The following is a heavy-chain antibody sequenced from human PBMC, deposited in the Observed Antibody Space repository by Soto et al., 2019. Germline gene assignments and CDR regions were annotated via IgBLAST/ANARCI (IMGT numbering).Heavy chain of an antibody. CDR3: EWDCSYGGGYSRDV. CDR1: GFSFSSYW. J-gene: IGHJ6*02. CDR2: IKQDGSDI. V-gene: IGHV3-7*01. Sequence: EVGLVEAGGGLVQPGGSLRLSCAASGFSFSSYWMSWVRQTPEKGLGWVANIKQDGSDIYYMDSVKGRFTISRDNAKNSQSLQMVRLRAVDTAIYYCEWDCSYGGGYSRDVWGRGITVTVSS. D-gene: IGHD2-21*02.